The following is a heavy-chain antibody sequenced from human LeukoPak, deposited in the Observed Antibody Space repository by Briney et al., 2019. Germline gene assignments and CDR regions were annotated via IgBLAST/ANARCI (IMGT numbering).Heavy chain of an antibody. CDR1: GYTFTSYY. J-gene: IGHJ5*02. V-gene: IGHV1-46*01. CDR3: ARGRYRYGDYYP. Sequence: ASVTVSCKASGYTFTSYYMHWVRQAPGQGLEWMGIINPSGGSTSYAQKFQGRVTMTRDMSTSTVYMELSSLRSEDTAVYYCARGRYRYGDYYPWGQGTLVTVSS. D-gene: IGHD4-17*01. CDR2: INPSGGST.